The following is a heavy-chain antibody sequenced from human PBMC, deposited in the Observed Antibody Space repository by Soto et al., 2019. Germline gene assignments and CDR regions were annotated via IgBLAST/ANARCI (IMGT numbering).Heavy chain of an antibody. V-gene: IGHV4-59*08. CDR3: ARGRGVREYSYGLSDI. Sequence: SETLSLTCTVSGGSINNYYWNWIRQPPGKSLEWIGYIYYTGSSYYNPSLKSRVTISVDVSQNQFSLQLRSVTAADTAVYYCARGRGVREYSYGLSDIWGPGTMVTVSS. J-gene: IGHJ3*02. CDR2: IYYTGSS. D-gene: IGHD5-18*01. CDR1: GGSINNYY.